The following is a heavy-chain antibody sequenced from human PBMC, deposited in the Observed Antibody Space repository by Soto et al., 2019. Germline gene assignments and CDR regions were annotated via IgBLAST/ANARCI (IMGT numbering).Heavy chain of an antibody. V-gene: IGHV4-59*08. J-gene: IGHJ5*02. CDR1: GGSISSYY. Sequence: PSETLSLTCTVSGGSISSYYWSWIRQPPGKGLEWIGYIYYSGSTNYNPSLKSRVTISVDTSKNQFSLKLSSVTAADTAVYYCARQRPHRLRYFDWSDGNWFDPWGQGTLVTVSS. CDR3: ARQRPHRLRYFDWSDGNWFDP. D-gene: IGHD3-9*01. CDR2: IYYSGST.